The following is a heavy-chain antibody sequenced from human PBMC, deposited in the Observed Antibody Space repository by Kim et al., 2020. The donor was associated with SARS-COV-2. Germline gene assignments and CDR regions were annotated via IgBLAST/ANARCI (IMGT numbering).Heavy chain of an antibody. CDR1: GYSFTSYW. D-gene: IGHD1-26*01. V-gene: IGHV5-51*01. CDR3: ARRTGSRIVGATTDWFDP. Sequence: GESLKISCKGSGYSFTSYWIGWVRQMPGKGLEWMGIIYPGDSDTRYSPSFQGQVTISADKSISTAYLQWSSLKASDTAMYYCARRTGSRIVGATTDWFDPWGQGTLVTVSS. CDR2: IYPGDSDT. J-gene: IGHJ5*02.